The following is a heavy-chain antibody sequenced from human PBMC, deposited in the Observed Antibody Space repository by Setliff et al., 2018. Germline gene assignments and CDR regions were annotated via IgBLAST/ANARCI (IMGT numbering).Heavy chain of an antibody. V-gene: IGHV3-72*01. CDR2: SRDKASSYTT. CDR1: GFIFSDHY. Sequence: QAGGSLRLSCAASGFIFSDHYMDWVRQAPGRGLEWVARSRDKASSYTTEYAASVKGRFIIGRDNSKNSVYLQMNSLKTEDAAVYFCVRTVVPGYYFDSWGQGTLVTVSS. J-gene: IGHJ4*02. CDR3: VRTVVPGYYFDS. D-gene: IGHD3-10*01.